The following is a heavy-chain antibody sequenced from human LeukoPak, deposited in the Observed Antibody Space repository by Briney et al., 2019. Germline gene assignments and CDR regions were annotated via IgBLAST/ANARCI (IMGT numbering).Heavy chain of an antibody. V-gene: IGHV3-74*01. J-gene: IGHJ4*02. CDR3: ASEEITMARGSVSY. D-gene: IGHD3-10*01. Sequence: GESLRLSCAASGFTFSSYWMHWVRQAPGKGLVWVSRINTDGSSTSYADSVKGRFTISRDNAMNTLYLQMNSLRAEDTAVYYCASEEITMARGSVSYWGQGTLVTVSS. CDR2: INTDGSST. CDR1: GFTFSSYW.